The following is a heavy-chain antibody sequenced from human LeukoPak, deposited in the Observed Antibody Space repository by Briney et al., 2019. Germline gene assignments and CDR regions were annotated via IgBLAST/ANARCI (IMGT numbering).Heavy chain of an antibody. CDR2: MDPNSGNT. CDR3: ARGHEGEGSYYSDY. J-gene: IGHJ4*02. CDR1: GYTFTSYD. V-gene: IGHV1-8*01. D-gene: IGHD3-10*01. Sequence: ASVKVSCKASGYTFTSYDINWVRQATGQGLEWMGWMDPNSGNTGYAQKFQGRVTMTRNTSISTAYTELSSLRSEDTAVYYCARGHEGEGSYYSDYWGQGTLVTVSS.